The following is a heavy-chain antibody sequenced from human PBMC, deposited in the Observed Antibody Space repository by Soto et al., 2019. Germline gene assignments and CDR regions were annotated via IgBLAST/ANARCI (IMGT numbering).Heavy chain of an antibody. D-gene: IGHD3-3*01. CDR3: ARGFNYDFWSGYLDC. V-gene: IGHV1-2*02. CDR1: GYTFTGYY. J-gene: IGHJ4*02. CDR2: INPNSGGT. Sequence: QVQLVQSGAEVKKPGASVKVSCKASGYTFTGYYMHWVRQAPGQGLEWMGWINPNSGGTNYAQKFQGRVTMTRDTSISTAYMELSRLRSDDTAVYYCARGFNYDFWSGYLDCWGQGTLVTVSS.